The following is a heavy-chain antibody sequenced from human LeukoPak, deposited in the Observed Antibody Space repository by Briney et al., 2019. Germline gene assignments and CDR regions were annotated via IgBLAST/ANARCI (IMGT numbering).Heavy chain of an antibody. CDR3: AMAIVVVPPLDY. J-gene: IGHJ4*02. CDR1: GYTFTGYY. V-gene: IGHV1-2*02. Sequence: ASVKVSCKASGYTFTGYYMHWVRQAPGQGLEWMGWINPNSGGTNYAQKFQGRVTMTRDTSISTAYMELSRLRSDDTAVYYCAMAIVVVPPLDYWGQGTLVTVSS. CDR2: INPNSGGT. D-gene: IGHD2-2*01.